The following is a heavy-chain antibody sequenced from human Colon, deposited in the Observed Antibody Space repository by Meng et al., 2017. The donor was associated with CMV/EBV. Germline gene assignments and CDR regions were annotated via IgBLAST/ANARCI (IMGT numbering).Heavy chain of an antibody. Sequence: VRRVESGGGGGQPGGSLRLSCGASGFSFSESGIHWLRQAPGKGLEWVSFIDTTNHYYADSVKGRFTISRDDSKRMVYLQMNNLKTEDTAMYFCSNGLLGVQGHWGQGTLVTVSS. V-gene: IGHV3-30*02. D-gene: IGHD3-3*01. J-gene: IGHJ4*02. CDR2: IDTTNH. CDR3: SNGLLGVQGH. CDR1: GFSFSESG.